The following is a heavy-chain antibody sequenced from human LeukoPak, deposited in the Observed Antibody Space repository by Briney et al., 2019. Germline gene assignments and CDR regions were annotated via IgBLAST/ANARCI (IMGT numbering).Heavy chain of an antibody. CDR1: GGSIRSGDYS. D-gene: IGHD5-24*01. J-gene: IGHJ3*02. CDR2: IYYSGST. Sequence: SETLSLTCTVSGGSIRSGDYSWNWIRQPPGKGLEWIGYIYYSGSTNYNPSLKSRATISVDTSKNQFSLKLSSVTAADTAVYYCARHKGYNTDDAFDIWGQGTMVTVSS. CDR3: ARHKGYNTDDAFDI. V-gene: IGHV4-61*08.